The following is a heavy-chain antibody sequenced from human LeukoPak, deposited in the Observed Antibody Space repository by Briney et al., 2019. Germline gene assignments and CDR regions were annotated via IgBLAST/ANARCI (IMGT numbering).Heavy chain of an antibody. CDR3: ARVVEDIVVVPAAIGAFDI. CDR1: GDTFIAYY. J-gene: IGHJ3*02. CDR2: INTNTGNP. V-gene: IGHV7-4-1*02. D-gene: IGHD2-2*01. Sequence: ASVKVSCKASGDTFIAYYMHWVRQAPGQGLEWMGWINTNTGNPTYAQGFTGRFVFSLDTSVSTAYLQISSLKAEDTAVYYCARVVEDIVVVPAAIGAFDIWGQGTMVTVSS.